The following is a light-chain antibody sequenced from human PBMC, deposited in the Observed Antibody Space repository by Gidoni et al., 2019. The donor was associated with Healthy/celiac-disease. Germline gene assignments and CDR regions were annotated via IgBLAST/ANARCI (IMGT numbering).Light chain of an antibody. Sequence: EIVFTQSPATLSLSPGERATLSCRASQSVSSYLAWYQQKPGQAPRLLIYDASNRATGIPARFSGSGSGTDFTLTISSLEPEDFAVYYCQQRSNWPFFTFGPGTKVDIK. CDR2: DAS. J-gene: IGKJ3*01. V-gene: IGKV3-11*01. CDR3: QQRSNWPFFT. CDR1: QSVSSY.